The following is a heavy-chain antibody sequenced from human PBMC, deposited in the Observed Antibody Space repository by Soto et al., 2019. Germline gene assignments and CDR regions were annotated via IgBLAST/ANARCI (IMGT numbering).Heavy chain of an antibody. Sequence: EVQLVQSGGALVQPGGSLRLSCVASGFTFSTYWMTWVRQAPGMGLEWVAGIKEDASEEVYVDSVKGRFSISRDNAKNSLYLQLNCLRAEDPVVYYCATAISSPFSNFDSWGHGSLVTVSS. V-gene: IGHV3-7*01. J-gene: IGHJ4*01. CDR1: GFTFSTYW. CDR3: ATAISSPFSNFDS. CDR2: IKEDASEE. D-gene: IGHD2-2*01.